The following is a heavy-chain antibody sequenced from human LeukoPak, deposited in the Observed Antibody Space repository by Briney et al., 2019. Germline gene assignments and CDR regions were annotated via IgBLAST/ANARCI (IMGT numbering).Heavy chain of an antibody. V-gene: IGHV4-59*01. CDR3: ARWALKSSIQVDV. CDR1: GGSISSYY. CDR2: IYYSGST. D-gene: IGHD6-13*01. J-gene: IGHJ6*04. Sequence: SSETLSLTCIVSGGSISSYYWSWIRQPPGKGLEWIGYIYYSGSTNYNPSLKSRVTISVDTSKNQFSLKLSSVTAADTAVYYCARWALKSSIQVDVWGKGTTVTVSS.